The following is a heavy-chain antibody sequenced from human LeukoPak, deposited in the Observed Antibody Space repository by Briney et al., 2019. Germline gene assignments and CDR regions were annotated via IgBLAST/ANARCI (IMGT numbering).Heavy chain of an antibody. Sequence: PGRSLRLSCAASGFTFDDYAMHWVRQPPGKGLEWVSGISWNSDTIAYADSVKGRFTVSRDNAKNSLYLQMNSLRTDDMALYYCAELGITMIGGVWGKGTTVTISS. CDR3: AELGITMIGGV. CDR1: GFTFDDYA. D-gene: IGHD3-10*02. J-gene: IGHJ6*04. V-gene: IGHV3-9*03. CDR2: ISWNSDTI.